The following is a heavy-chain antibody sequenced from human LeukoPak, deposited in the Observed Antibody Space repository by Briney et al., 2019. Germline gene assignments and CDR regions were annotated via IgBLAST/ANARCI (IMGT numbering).Heavy chain of an antibody. CDR1: GGSFSGYY. D-gene: IGHD6-13*01. CDR3: ARVSGYSSSWYSA. Sequence: SETLSLPCAVYGGSFSGYYWSWIRQPPGKGLEWIGEINHSGSTNYNPSLKSRVTISVDTSKDQFSLKLSSVTAADAAVYYCARVSGYSSSWYSAWGQGTLVTVSS. CDR2: INHSGST. V-gene: IGHV4-34*01. J-gene: IGHJ5*02.